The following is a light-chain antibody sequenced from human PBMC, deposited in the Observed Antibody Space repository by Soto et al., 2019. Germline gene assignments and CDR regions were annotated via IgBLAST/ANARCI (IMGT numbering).Light chain of an antibody. J-gene: IGKJ1*01. Sequence: EIVLTQSPGTLSLSPGERATLSCRASQTVDSSYLAWYQQKPGQAPRLLIYGTSSRATGIPDKFSGSGSGTDFTLTISRLEPKDFAVYYCQQYASSPWTFGQGTKVEIK. CDR2: GTS. CDR1: QTVDSSY. CDR3: QQYASSPWT. V-gene: IGKV3-20*01.